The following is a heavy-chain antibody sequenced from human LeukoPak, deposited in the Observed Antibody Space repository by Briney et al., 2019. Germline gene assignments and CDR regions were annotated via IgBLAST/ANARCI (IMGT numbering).Heavy chain of an antibody. D-gene: IGHD2-2*01. Sequence: PPESLSLSCAVSGGSICVYYWSCICPPPGKGLWRIGDIYISGNTNYNPHHKSRVTRGVVTSTNQYALKLSSLPAEDTAVYYWARGFLGGDCSSTSCLELDRWGQGTLVTVSS. V-gene: IGHV4-59*01. CDR1: GGSICVYY. J-gene: IGHJ5*02. CDR3: ARGFLGGDCSSTSCLELDR. CDR2: IYISGNT.